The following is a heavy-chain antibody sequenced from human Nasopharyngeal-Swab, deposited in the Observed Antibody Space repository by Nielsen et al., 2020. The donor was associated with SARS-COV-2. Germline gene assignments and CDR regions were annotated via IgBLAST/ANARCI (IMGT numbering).Heavy chain of an antibody. D-gene: IGHD6-19*01. CDR2: IKRDGSER. V-gene: IGHV3-7*01. Sequence: WILQPPGKGLEWVANIKRDGSERYYMDSVEGRFTISRDNAKNSLYLQMNSLRAEDTAVYYCARVLSGWLPCWGQGTLVTVSS. CDR3: ARVLSGWLPC. J-gene: IGHJ4*02.